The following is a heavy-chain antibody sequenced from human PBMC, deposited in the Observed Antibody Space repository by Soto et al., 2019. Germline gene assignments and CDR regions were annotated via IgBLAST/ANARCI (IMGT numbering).Heavy chain of an antibody. CDR1: GFTFSSYA. CDR2: ISGSGGST. D-gene: IGHD4-17*01. V-gene: IGHV3-23*01. Sequence: GGSLRLSCAASGFTFSSYAMSWVRQAPGKGLEWVSAISGSGGSTYYADSVKGRFTISRDNSKNTLYLQMNSLRAEDTAVYYCAKDVSPSVHYGDVDFDYWGQGTLVTVSS. J-gene: IGHJ4*02. CDR3: AKDVSPSVHYGDVDFDY.